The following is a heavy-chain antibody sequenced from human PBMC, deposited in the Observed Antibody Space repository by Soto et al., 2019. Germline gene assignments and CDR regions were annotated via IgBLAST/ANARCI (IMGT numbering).Heavy chain of an antibody. J-gene: IGHJ4*02. CDR2: INPKSGGT. D-gene: IGHD3-10*01. CDR1: GYTFTGYY. Sequence: ASVKVSCKASGYTFTGYYMHWVRQAPGQGLEWMGWINPKSGGTNYAQKFEGRVTMTTDTSTSTAYMELSRLRSDDTAVYYCAADLSITPTFRYWGQGTLVTVSS. V-gene: IGHV1-2*02. CDR3: AADLSITPTFRY.